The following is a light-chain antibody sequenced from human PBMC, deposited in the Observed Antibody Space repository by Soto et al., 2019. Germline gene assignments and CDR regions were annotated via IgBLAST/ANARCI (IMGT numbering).Light chain of an antibody. J-gene: IGLJ2*01. V-gene: IGLV2-8*01. CDR3: SSYAGGNNFHVV. CDR2: EVS. Sequence: QSALTQPPSASGSPGQSVTISCTGTSSDVGGYNYVSWYQQHPGKAPKLMIYEVSKWPSGVPDRFSGSKSGNTASLTVSGLQAEDEADYYCSSYAGGNNFHVVFGGGTKVTV. CDR1: SSDVGGYNY.